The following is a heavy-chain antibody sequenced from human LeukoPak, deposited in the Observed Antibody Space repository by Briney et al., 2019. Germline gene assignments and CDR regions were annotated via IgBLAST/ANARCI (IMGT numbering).Heavy chain of an antibody. V-gene: IGHV4-38-2*02. Sequence: SETLSLTCTVSGYSISSGYYWGWIRQPPGKGLEWIGSIYHSGYTNYNPSLKGRVTISVDTSRKQFSLNLNSMTAADTAVYYCARIWPDLWGRGTLVTVSS. D-gene: IGHD3-10*01. CDR1: GYSISSGYY. CDR2: IYHSGYT. J-gene: IGHJ2*01. CDR3: ARIWPDL.